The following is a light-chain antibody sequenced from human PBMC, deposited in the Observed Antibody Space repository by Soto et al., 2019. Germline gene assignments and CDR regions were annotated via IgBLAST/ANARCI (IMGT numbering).Light chain of an antibody. V-gene: IGKV3D-15*01. Sequence: EIVMTQSPATLSVSPGQRATLSCRASQSVSSNLAWHQQKPGQAPRLLIHGASTRATGVPARISGSGSGTEFTLTISSLQSEDFAVYYCQQFRNWPWTFGQGTKVDIK. J-gene: IGKJ1*01. CDR3: QQFRNWPWT. CDR1: QSVSSN. CDR2: GAS.